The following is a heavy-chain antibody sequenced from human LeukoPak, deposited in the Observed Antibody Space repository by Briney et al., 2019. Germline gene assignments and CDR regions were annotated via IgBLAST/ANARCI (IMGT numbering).Heavy chain of an antibody. V-gene: IGHV4-59*01. CDR3: ARGPVRNWFDP. Sequence: PSETLSLTCSVSGGSISSYYWSWIRQPPGKALEWIGYIYYTGSTKYSPSLKSRVTISVDTSKKQFSLNLSSVTAADTAVYYRARGPVRNWFDPWGQGTLVTVSS. CDR1: GGSISSYY. CDR2: IYYTGST. J-gene: IGHJ5*02.